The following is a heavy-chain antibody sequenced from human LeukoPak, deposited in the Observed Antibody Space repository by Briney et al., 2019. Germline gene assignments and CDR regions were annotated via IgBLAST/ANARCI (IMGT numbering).Heavy chain of an antibody. D-gene: IGHD3-10*01. CDR1: GFTFSTYA. CDR2: ISYDGSSK. Sequence: GGSLRLSCAASGFTFSTYAMHWVRQAPGKGLEWVAVISYDGSSKYYADSVKGRFTISRDNSKNTLYLQMNSLRAEDTAVYYCAKGPYGSGSYYSYYYYYYMDVWGKGTTVTISS. CDR3: AKGPYGSGSYYSYYYYYYMDV. J-gene: IGHJ6*03. V-gene: IGHV3-30*04.